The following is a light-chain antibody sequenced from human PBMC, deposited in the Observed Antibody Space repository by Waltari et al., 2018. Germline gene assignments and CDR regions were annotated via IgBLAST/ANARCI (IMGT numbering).Light chain of an antibody. CDR3: QQLSNWPPYT. J-gene: IGKJ2*01. CDR1: QCVSSY. V-gene: IGKV3-11*01. CDR2: DAS. Sequence: EIVLTQSPAPLSLSPGAGATLSCRASQCVSSYFAWYQQKPGQSPRLLIYDASNVSTGIPARFSGSGSGTDCTLTISSLEPEDFAVYFCQQLSNWPPYTFGQGTKLEIK.